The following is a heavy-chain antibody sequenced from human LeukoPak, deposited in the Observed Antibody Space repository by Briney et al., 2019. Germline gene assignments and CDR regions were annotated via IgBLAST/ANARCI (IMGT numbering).Heavy chain of an antibody. CDR2: IYYSGST. CDR1: GGSISSYY. D-gene: IGHD6-19*01. V-gene: IGHV4-59*01. J-gene: IGHJ5*02. CDR3: VRARGLYSSGWPDNWFDP. Sequence: SETLSLTCSVSGGSISSYYSSWIRQPPGKGLEWIGYIYYSGSTNYNPSLKSRVTISVDTSKNQFSLKLSSVTAADTAVYYCVRARGLYSSGWPDNWFDPWGQGTLVTVSS.